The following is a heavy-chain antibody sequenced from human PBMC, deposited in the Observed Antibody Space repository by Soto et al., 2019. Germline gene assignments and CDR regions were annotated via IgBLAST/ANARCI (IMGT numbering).Heavy chain of an antibody. D-gene: IGHD4-17*01. Sequence: QVQLVQSGAEVRKPGSSVKVSCEASGGSFNNYVISWLRQAPGQGLEWMGGIIPNYEAANYAQKFRGRLTITADKATNTAYMELNSLRPEDTGTYYCARYWNAGTLYGAFDIWGKGTTVIVS. CDR2: IIPNYEAA. CDR1: GGSFNNYV. J-gene: IGHJ3*02. CDR3: ARYWNAGTLYGAFDI. V-gene: IGHV1-69*06.